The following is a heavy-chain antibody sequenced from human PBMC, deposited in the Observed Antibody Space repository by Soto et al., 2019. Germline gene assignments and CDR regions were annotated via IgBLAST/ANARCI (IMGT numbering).Heavy chain of an antibody. CDR1: GFTFDDYA. CDR2: ISWNSGSI. Sequence: EVQLVESGGGLVQPGRSLRLSCAASGFTFDDYAMHWVRQAPGKGLEWVSGISWNSGSIGYADSVKGRFTISRDNAKNSLYLQMNSLRAEDTALYYCVRGPSTGYYYYYYYMDVWGKGTTVTVSS. J-gene: IGHJ6*03. CDR3: VRGPSTGYYYYYYYMDV. D-gene: IGHD1-1*01. V-gene: IGHV3-9*01.